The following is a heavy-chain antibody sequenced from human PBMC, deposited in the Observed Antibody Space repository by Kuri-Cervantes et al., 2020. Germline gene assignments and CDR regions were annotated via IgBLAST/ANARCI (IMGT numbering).Heavy chain of an antibody. D-gene: IGHD6-13*01. CDR2: IWYDGSNK. V-gene: IGHV3-33*01. J-gene: IGHJ4*02. CDR3: ARGIAAATGGSSGY. Sequence: LSLTCAASGLTFSSYGMHWVRQAPGKGLEWVAVIWYDGSNKYYADSLKGRFTISRDNSKNTLYLQMNSLRAEDTAVYYCARGIAAATGGSSGYWGQGTLVTVSS. CDR1: GLTFSSYG.